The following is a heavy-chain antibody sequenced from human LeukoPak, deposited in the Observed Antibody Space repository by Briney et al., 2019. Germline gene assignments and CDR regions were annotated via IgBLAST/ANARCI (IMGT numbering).Heavy chain of an antibody. Sequence: PGGSLRLSCAASGFTFSSYGMHWVRQPPGKGLEWVTFIRYDGSNKYYADSVKGLFTFSRDNSKNTLYLKMNSLRAEDTAVYYSVKAGGRGWDPFDYWGQGTLVTVSS. J-gene: IGHJ4*02. CDR1: GFTFSSYG. V-gene: IGHV3-30*02. D-gene: IGHD6-19*01. CDR2: IRYDGSNK. CDR3: VKAGGRGWDPFDY.